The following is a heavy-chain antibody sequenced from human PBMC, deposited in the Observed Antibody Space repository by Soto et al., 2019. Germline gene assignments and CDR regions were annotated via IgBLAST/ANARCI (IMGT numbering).Heavy chain of an antibody. J-gene: IGHJ4*02. CDR1: GGSISSSIYY. CDR3: ARDKITGLFDY. CDR2: INHSGST. V-gene: IGHV4-39*07. D-gene: IGHD2-8*02. Sequence: SETLSLTCTFSGGSISSSIYYGGWIRQPPGTGLEWIGEINHSGSTNYNPSLKSRVTISVDTSKNQFSLKLTSVTAADTAVYYCARDKITGLFDYWGQGTLVTVSS.